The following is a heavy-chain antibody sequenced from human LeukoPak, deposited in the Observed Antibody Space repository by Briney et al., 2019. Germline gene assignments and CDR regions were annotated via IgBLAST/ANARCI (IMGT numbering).Heavy chain of an antibody. D-gene: IGHD5-24*01. V-gene: IGHV4-38-2*02. CDR3: ARDGYNSAVEDAFDI. Sequence: SETLSLTCTVSGYSISSGYYWGWIRQPPGKGLEWIGSIYHSGSTYYNPSLKSRVTISVDTSKNQFSLKLSSVTAADTAVYYCARDGYNSAVEDAFDIWGQGTMVTVSS. J-gene: IGHJ3*02. CDR2: IYHSGST. CDR1: GYSISSGYY.